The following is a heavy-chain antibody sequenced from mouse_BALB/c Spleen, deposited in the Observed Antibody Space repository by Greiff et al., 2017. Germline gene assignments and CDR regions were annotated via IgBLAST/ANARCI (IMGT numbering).Heavy chain of an antibody. J-gene: IGHJ2*01. CDR1: GYTFTSYW. CDR3: ARSWATWDGFDY. D-gene: IGHD4-1*01. V-gene: IGHV1S41*01. CDR2: IAPGSGST. Sequence: DLVKPGASVKLSCKASGYTFTSYWINWIKQRPGQGLEWIGRIAPGSGSTYYNEMFKGKATLTVDTSSSTAYIQLSSLSSEDSAVYFCARSWATWDGFDYWGQGTTLTVAS.